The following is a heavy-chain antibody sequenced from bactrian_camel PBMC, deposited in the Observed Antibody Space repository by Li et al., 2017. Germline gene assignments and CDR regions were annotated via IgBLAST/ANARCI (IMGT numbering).Heavy chain of an antibody. Sequence: HVQLVESGGGSVQAGGSLRLSCDGHGSTYSPYCLAWFRQTPGQEREGVAVINRRGTTRYADFVTGRFTISKVNAEKTLYLQMNSLKPEDTAMYYCAAAFDGETCYASIGWVRYDYWGQGTQVTVS. CDR2: INRRGTT. CDR1: GSTYSPYC. V-gene: IGHV3S26*01. CDR3: AAAFDGETCYASIGWVRYDY. D-gene: IGHD5*01. J-gene: IGHJ4*01.